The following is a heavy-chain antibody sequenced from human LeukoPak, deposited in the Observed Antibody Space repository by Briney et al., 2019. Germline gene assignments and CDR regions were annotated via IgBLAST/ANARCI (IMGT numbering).Heavy chain of an antibody. V-gene: IGHV3-53*01. J-gene: IGHJ5*02. D-gene: IGHD6-19*01. CDR1: GFTVSTNY. Sequence: PGGSLRLSCAASGFTVSTNYMSWVRQAPGRGLEWVSVIYAGGTTYYADSVRGRFTISRGNSKNTLYLQMNSLRDEDTAVYYCARDSSGWYDHWGQGTLVTVSS. CDR3: ARDSSGWYDH. CDR2: IYAGGTT.